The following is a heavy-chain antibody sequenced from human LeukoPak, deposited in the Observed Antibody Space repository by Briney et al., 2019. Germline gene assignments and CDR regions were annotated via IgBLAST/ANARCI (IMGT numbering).Heavy chain of an antibody. J-gene: IGHJ6*02. CDR3: ARVGAWDSSGYYHGDYALDV. CDR1: GGSITTRNW. D-gene: IGHD3-22*01. V-gene: IGHV4-4*02. CDR2: IEHTGST. Sequence: SETLSLTCVVSGGSITTRNWWSWVRQAPGKGVEWIGEIEHTGSTNYNPSLKSRVTILVDKSKNQFSLKLNSVTAADTAVYYCARVGAWDSSGYYHGDYALDVWGQGTTVTVSS.